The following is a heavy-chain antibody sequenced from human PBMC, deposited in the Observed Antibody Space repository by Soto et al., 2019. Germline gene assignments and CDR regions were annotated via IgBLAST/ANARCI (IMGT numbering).Heavy chain of an antibody. Sequence: VSPRLSCSASGFSFSSYAMGWVRQAPGKGLEWVSSISGIGHSTYYADSVKGRFTISRDNSKNTLHLQMNSLRAEDTAVYYCAKRIMSTIGHFDSWGQGTLVTVSS. V-gene: IGHV3-23*01. CDR3: AKRIMSTIGHFDS. CDR2: ISGIGHST. CDR1: GFSFSSYA. D-gene: IGHD1-1*01. J-gene: IGHJ4*02.